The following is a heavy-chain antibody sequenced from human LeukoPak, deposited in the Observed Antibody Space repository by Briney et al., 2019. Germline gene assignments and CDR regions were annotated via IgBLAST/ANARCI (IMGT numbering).Heavy chain of an antibody. CDR1: GFSLSTYW. Sequence: GGSLRLSCAASGFSLSTYWMSWVRQAPGKGLEWVANIKQDESEKDYVDSVKGRFVISRDNSKNTLYLQMNSLRAEDTAVYFCAKDSLVATSHFDSWGRGTLVTVSS. J-gene: IGHJ4*02. CDR3: AKDSLVATSHFDS. CDR2: IKQDESEK. D-gene: IGHD5-12*01. V-gene: IGHV3-7*03.